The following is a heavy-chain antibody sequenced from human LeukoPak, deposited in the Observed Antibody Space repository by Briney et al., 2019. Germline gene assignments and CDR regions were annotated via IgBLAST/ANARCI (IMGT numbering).Heavy chain of an antibody. CDR3: VRDHWWSFDA. D-gene: IGHD2-15*01. J-gene: IGHJ4*02. CDR2: TNPDGTET. CDR1: GLFFSVHY. V-gene: IGHV3-7*01. Sequence: QPGGSLTLSCVDPGLFFSVHYLSWVRQGPGKGLEWVAKTNPDGTETSYVDSVKGRFTISRDNAKNSLYLQMNSLRDEDTAVYYCVRDHWWSFDAWGQGTLVTVSS.